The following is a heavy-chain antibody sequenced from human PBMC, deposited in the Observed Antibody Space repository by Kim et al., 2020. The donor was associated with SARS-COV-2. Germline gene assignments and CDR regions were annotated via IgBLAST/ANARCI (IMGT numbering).Heavy chain of an antibody. Sequence: ASVKVSCKASGYTFTGYYMHWVRQAPGQGLEWMGRINPNSGGTNYAQKFQGRVTMTRDTSISTAYMELSRLRSDDTAVYYCARDHSATVTTKFDYWGQGTLVTVSS. V-gene: IGHV1-2*06. CDR2: INPNSGGT. CDR3: ARDHSATVTTKFDY. CDR1: GYTFTGYY. J-gene: IGHJ4*02. D-gene: IGHD4-4*01.